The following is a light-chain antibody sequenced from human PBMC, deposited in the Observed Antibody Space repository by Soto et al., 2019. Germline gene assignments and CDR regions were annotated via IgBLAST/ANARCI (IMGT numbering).Light chain of an antibody. CDR1: NSDVGIYNY. Sequence: QSALTQPRSVSGSPGQSVAISCTGTNSDVGIYNYVSWYQHHPGKAPKLMIYDVSKRPSGVPDRFSGSKSGNTASLIISGLQADDEADYYCCSYAGSYSFYVFGTGTKLTVL. CDR2: DVS. CDR3: CSYAGSYSFYV. V-gene: IGLV2-11*01. J-gene: IGLJ1*01.